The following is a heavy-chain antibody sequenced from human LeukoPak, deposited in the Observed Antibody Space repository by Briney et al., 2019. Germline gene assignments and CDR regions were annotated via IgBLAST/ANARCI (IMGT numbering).Heavy chain of an antibody. CDR3: ARSYYGYFDWLPHYYYYYMDV. J-gene: IGHJ6*03. V-gene: IGHV4-59*01. D-gene: IGHD3-9*01. CDR1: GGSISNYY. Sequence: PSETLSLTCTVSGGSISNYYWTWIRQSPGKTLEWIGCSHKSGSTHYNPSLRSRVTISVDTSKSQFSLKLNSVTAPDTAVYYCARSYYGYFDWLPHYYYYYMDVWGKGTTVTVSS. CDR2: SHKSGST.